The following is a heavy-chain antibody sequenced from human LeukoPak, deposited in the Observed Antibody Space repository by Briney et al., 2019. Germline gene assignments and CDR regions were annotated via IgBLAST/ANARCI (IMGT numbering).Heavy chain of an antibody. Sequence: GGSLRLSCAASGFTFGSSSMHWVRQAPGKGLVWVSRTNSDGTITAYADSVKGRFTISRDNAKNTVYLQMNSLRAEDTAVYCCARGVGGDSDYWGQGTLVTVSS. CDR3: ARGVGGDSDY. J-gene: IGHJ4*02. CDR1: GFTFGSSS. V-gene: IGHV3-74*01. CDR2: TNSDGTIT. D-gene: IGHD2-21*02.